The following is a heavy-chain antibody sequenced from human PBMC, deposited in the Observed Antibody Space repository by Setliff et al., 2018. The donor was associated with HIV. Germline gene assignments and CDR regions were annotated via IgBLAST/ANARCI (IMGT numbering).Heavy chain of an antibody. Sequence: GGSLRLSCAASGFTLSSYAMSWVRQAPGKGLEWVSAISVSGGNTYYTDSVKGRFTISRDNSKNTLFLVLTSLRPEDTAVYYCAKQVSGYFDYWGQGALVTVSS. CDR3: AKQVSGYFDY. J-gene: IGHJ4*02. D-gene: IGHD3-10*01. CDR1: GFTLSSYA. CDR2: ISVSGGNT. V-gene: IGHV3-23*01.